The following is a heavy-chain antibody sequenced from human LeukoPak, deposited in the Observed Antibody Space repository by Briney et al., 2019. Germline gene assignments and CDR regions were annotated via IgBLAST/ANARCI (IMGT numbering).Heavy chain of an antibody. CDR3: ARAARDDFWSGYYTRETDY. V-gene: IGHV1-8*03. CDR1: GYTFTSYD. D-gene: IGHD3-3*01. CDR2: MNPNSGNT. J-gene: IGHJ4*02. Sequence: ASVKVSCKASGYTFTSYDINWVRQATGQGLEWMGWMNPNSGNTGYAQKFQGRVTITRNTSISTAYMELSSLRSEDTAVYYCARAARDDFWSGYYTRETDYWGQGTLVTVPS.